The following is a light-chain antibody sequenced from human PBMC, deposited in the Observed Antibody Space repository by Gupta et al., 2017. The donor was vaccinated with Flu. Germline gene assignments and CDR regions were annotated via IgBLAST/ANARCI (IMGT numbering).Light chain of an antibody. CDR2: GAS. J-gene: IGKJ1*01. CDR1: QSVSSNN. Sequence: EIVFAQSPCTLSFSPGESSTLTCSASQSVSSNNLAWYQQKPGQAPSLLLSGASSKATGIPDRFSGSGSATAFTVTIRRLAPEDFVAYFCQQSCSSPWTFGQGTKVEIK. V-gene: IGKV3-20*01. CDR3: QQSCSSPWT.